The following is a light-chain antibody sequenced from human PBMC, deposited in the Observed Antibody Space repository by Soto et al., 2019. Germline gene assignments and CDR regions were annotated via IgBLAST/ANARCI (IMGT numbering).Light chain of an antibody. CDR1: QRINTY. Sequence: EVLLTQSPATLSFTPGESATLSCRASQRINTYLGWYQQKSGQSPRLLIYDASNRAADIPARFSASGFGTDFTLTISSLKPEDFGTYYCHHRSNWPPEDTFGQGTKLEI. V-gene: IGKV3-11*01. CDR2: DAS. J-gene: IGKJ2*01. CDR3: HHRSNWPPEDT.